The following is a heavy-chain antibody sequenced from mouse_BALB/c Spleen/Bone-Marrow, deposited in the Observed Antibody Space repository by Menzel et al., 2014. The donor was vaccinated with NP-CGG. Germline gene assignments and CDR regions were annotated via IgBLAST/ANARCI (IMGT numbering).Heavy chain of an antibody. Sequence: VQLKQSWAELVKPGASVKLSCTASGFNIKDTYMYWVKQRPEQGPGWIGRIDPANGNTKDDPKFQDKATITTDTSSNTAYLQLSSLTSEDTAVYYCARYYYGSSLFAYWGQGTLVTVPA. CDR3: ARYYYGSSLFAY. CDR1: GFNIKDTY. V-gene: IGHV14-3*02. D-gene: IGHD1-1*01. CDR2: IDPANGNT. J-gene: IGHJ3*01.